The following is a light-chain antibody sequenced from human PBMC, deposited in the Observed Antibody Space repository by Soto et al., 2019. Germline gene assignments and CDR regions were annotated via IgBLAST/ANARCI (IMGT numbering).Light chain of an antibody. CDR3: QQYGSSPPMYT. CDR1: QSVSSNY. Sequence: EIVLTQSPGTLSLSPGERATLSCRASQSVSSNYLGWYQQKPGQAPRLLIYGASSRATGIPDRFSGSGSGTDFTLTISRLEPEDFAVYSCQQYGSSPPMYTFGQGTKLEIK. V-gene: IGKV3-20*01. J-gene: IGKJ2*01. CDR2: GAS.